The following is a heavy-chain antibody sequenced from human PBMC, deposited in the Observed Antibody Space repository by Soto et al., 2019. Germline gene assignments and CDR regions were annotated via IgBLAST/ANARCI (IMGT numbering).Heavy chain of an antibody. J-gene: IGHJ4*02. CDR1: GFTFSSYG. Sequence: EVQLVESGGGLVQPGGSLRLSCAASGFTFSSYGMNWVRQAPGKGLEWVSYISSSSSTIYYADSVKGRFTISRDNAKNSLYLQMNSLRAEDTAVYYCARDQNYGLFDYWGQGTLVTVSS. CDR2: ISSSSSTI. D-gene: IGHD4-17*01. V-gene: IGHV3-48*01. CDR3: ARDQNYGLFDY.